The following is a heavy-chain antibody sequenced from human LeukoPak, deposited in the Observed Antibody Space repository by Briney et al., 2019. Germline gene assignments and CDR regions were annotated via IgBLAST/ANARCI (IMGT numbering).Heavy chain of an antibody. J-gene: IGHJ4*02. Sequence: GGSLRLSCAASGFTFSSYWLSWVRQAPGQGLEWVSYISSSRSTITYADSVKGRFTISRDNDKNSLYLQMNSLRGEDTAVYYCARETVGIDYWGQGTLVTVSS. CDR1: GFTFSSYW. D-gene: IGHD4-23*01. CDR2: ISSSRSTI. CDR3: ARETVGIDY. V-gene: IGHV3-48*01.